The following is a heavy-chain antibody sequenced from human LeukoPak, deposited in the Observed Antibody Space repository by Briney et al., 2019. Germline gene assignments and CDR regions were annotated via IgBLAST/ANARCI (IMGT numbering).Heavy chain of an antibody. Sequence: ASVKVSCKASGYTFTSYDINWVRQATGQGLEWMGWMNPNSGNTGYAQRFQGRVTMTRNTSISTAYMELSSLRSEDTAVYYCILQWLVRGAFDIWGQGTMVTVSS. V-gene: IGHV1-8*01. CDR1: GYTFTSYD. CDR2: MNPNSGNT. CDR3: ILQWLVRGAFDI. D-gene: IGHD6-19*01. J-gene: IGHJ3*02.